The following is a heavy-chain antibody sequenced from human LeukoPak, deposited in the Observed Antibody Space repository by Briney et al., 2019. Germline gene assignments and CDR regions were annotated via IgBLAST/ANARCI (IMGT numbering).Heavy chain of an antibody. Sequence: SSVKVSCKASGGTFSSYAISWVRQAPGQGLEWMGRIIPIFGTANYAQNFQGRVTITTDESTSTAYMELSSLRSEDTAVYYCATDDYGDYNYWGQGTLVTVSS. CDR1: GGTFSSYA. J-gene: IGHJ4*02. D-gene: IGHD4-17*01. V-gene: IGHV1-69*05. CDR3: ATDDYGDYNY. CDR2: IIPIFGTA.